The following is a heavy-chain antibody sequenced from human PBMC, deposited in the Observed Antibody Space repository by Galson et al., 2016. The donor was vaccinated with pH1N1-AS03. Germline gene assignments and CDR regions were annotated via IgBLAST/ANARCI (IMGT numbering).Heavy chain of an antibody. CDR1: GYTFTGYY. D-gene: IGHD5-24*01. Sequence: SVKVSCKASGYTFTGYYMHWVRQAPGQGLEWMGWINPNSGGTNYAQKYQGRVTMTRDTSISTAYMELSRLRSDDTAVYYCARALPINSGLFDPWGQGTLVTVSS. J-gene: IGHJ5*02. CDR2: INPNSGGT. V-gene: IGHV1-2*02. CDR3: ARALPINSGLFDP.